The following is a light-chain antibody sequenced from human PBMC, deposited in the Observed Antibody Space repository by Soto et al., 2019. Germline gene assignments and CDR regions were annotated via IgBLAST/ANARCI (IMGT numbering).Light chain of an antibody. J-gene: IGKJ1*01. Sequence: EIVLTQSPGTLSLSPGERATLSCRARQSVLSSHLAWYQQKPGQAPRLLIYLASSRAAGIPDRFSGSGSGTNFTLTIRRLEPEDFAVYYCQQHGSSPWTFGQGTRV. CDR3: QQHGSSPWT. CDR2: LAS. V-gene: IGKV3-20*01. CDR1: QSVLSSH.